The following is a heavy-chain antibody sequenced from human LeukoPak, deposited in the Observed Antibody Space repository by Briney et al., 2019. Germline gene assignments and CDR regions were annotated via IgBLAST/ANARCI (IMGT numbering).Heavy chain of an antibody. D-gene: IGHD6-19*01. CDR3: ANLIAVAGYYFDY. V-gene: IGHV4-39*01. J-gene: IGHJ4*02. Sequence: SETLSLTCTVSGGSISSSSYYWGWIRQPPGKGLEWIGSTYYSGSTYCNPSLKSRVTISVDTSKNQFSLKLSSVTAADTAVYYCANLIAVAGYYFDYWGQGTLVTVSS. CDR1: GGSISSSSYY. CDR2: TYYSGST.